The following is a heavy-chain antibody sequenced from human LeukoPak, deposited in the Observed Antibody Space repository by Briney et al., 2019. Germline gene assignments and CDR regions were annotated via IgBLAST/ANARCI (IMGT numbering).Heavy chain of an antibody. V-gene: IGHV1-2*02. CDR1: GYTFTGYY. J-gene: IGHJ4*02. Sequence: ASVKVSCKASGYTFTGYYMHWVRQAPGQGLEWMGWINPNSGGTNYAQKFQGRVTMTRDTSISTAYMELRRLRSDDTAVYYCARGVPPIMITFGGVIVEGYFDYWGQGTLVTVSS. CDR2: INPNSGGT. D-gene: IGHD3-16*02. CDR3: ARGVPPIMITFGGVIVEGYFDY.